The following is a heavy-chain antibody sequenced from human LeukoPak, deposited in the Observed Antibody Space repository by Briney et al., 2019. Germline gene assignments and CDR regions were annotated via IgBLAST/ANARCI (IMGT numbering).Heavy chain of an antibody. CDR3: ARSDSSRYGWLDP. V-gene: IGHV4-39*01. CDR2: IFYVGDT. J-gene: IGHJ5*02. Sequence: SETLSLICTVSGGSITSSSYYWAWIRQPPGKGLEWIGSIFYVGDTYYNPSLESRITISVDTSRNQFSLKLYSVTAADTAVYYCARSDSSRYGWLDPWGRGTLVTVSS. CDR1: GGSITSSSYY. D-gene: IGHD3-22*01.